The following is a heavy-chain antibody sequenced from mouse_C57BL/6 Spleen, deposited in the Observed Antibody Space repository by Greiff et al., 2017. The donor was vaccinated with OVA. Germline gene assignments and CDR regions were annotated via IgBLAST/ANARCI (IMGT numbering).Heavy chain of an antibody. CDR3: ARSGSSGYVGYYAMDY. CDR2: IYPRSGNT. CDR1: GYTFTSYG. Sequence: QVQLKQSGAELARPGASVKLSCKASGYTFTSYGISWVKQRTGQGLEWIGEIYPRSGNTYYNEKFKGKATLTADKSSSTAYMELRSLTSEDSAVYFCARSGSSGYVGYYAMDYWGQGTSVTVSS. V-gene: IGHV1-81*01. D-gene: IGHD3-2*02. J-gene: IGHJ4*01.